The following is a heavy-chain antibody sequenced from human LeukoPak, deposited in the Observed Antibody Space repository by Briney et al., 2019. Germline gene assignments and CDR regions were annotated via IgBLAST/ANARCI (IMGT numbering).Heavy chain of an antibody. CDR2: IYYSGST. CDR3: ASGTFEDYGDYARGDYFAY. V-gene: IGHV4-59*08. Sequence: SETLSLTCTVSGGSISSYYWSWIRQPPGKGLEWIGYIYYSGSTNYNPSLKSRVTISVDTSKNQFSLKVSSVIAADTAVYYCASGTFEDYGDYARGDYFAYWGQGTLVAVSS. CDR1: GGSISSYY. J-gene: IGHJ4*02. D-gene: IGHD4-17*01.